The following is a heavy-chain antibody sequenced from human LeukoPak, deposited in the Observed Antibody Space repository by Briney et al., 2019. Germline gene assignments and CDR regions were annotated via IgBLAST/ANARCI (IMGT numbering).Heavy chain of an antibody. Sequence: PSETLSLTCTVSGGSISSYYWSWIRQHPGKGLEWIGYIYYSGSTYYNPSLKSRVTISAATSKNQFSLKLSSVTAADTAVYYCARTLKELLWFGELLSYFDYWGQGTLVTVSS. CDR1: GGSISSYY. D-gene: IGHD3-10*01. CDR2: IYYSGST. V-gene: IGHV4-59*06. J-gene: IGHJ4*02. CDR3: ARTLKELLWFGELLSYFDY.